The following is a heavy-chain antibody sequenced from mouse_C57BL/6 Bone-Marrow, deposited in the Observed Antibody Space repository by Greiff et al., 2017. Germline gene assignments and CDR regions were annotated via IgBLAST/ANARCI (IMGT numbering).Heavy chain of an antibody. V-gene: IGHV1-15*01. CDR1: GYTFTDYE. Sequence: QVQLQQSGAELVRPGASVTLSCKASGYTFTDYEMHWVKQTPVHGLEWIGAIDPETGGTAYNQKFKGKAILTADESSSTAYMELRSLTSEDSAVYYCTVWYAMDYWGQGTSVTVSS. CDR3: TVWYAMDY. CDR2: IDPETGGT. D-gene: IGHD2-10*02. J-gene: IGHJ4*01.